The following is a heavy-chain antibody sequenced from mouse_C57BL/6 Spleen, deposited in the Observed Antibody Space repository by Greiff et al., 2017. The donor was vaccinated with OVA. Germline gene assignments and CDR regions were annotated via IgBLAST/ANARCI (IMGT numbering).Heavy chain of an antibody. CDR3: ARGWDSNSDFDY. D-gene: IGHD2-5*01. J-gene: IGHJ2*01. Sequence: QVQLQQPGAELVMPGASVKLSCKASGYTFTSYWMHWVKQRPGQGLEWIGEIDPSDSYTNYNQKFKGKSTLTVDKSSSTAYMQLSSLTSEDSAVYYCARGWDSNSDFDYWGQGTTLTVSS. CDR2: IDPSDSYT. V-gene: IGHV1-69*01. CDR1: GYTFTSYW.